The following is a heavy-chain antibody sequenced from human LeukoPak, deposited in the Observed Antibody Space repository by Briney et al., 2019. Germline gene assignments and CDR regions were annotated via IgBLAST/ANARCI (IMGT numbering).Heavy chain of an antibody. D-gene: IGHD7-27*01. CDR1: GFTFSNYN. V-gene: IGHV3-48*01. CDR2: NSDSSSTI. J-gene: IGHJ4*02. CDR3: ARGTPNWGMFDY. Sequence: GGSLRLTCAASGFTFSNYNMNWVRQAPGKGLEWVSYNSDSSSTIYYADSVKGRFTISRDNSKNTLYPQMNSLRAEDTAVYYCARGTPNWGMFDYWGQGTLVTASS.